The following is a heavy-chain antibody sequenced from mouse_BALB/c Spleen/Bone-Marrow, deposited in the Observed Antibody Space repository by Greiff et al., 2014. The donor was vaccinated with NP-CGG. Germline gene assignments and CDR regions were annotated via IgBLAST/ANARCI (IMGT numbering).Heavy chain of an antibody. CDR2: INPGSGGA. Sequence: VQLQQSGAELVRPGTSVKLSCKASGYAFTNYFIEWVKQRPGQGLECIGAINPGSGGANYHEKFKGKATLTADKSSSTSYMQLSSLTSDDAAVYFCAREGAARAVDYWGQGTTLTVSA. J-gene: IGHJ2*01. CDR3: AREGAARAVDY. V-gene: IGHV1-54*01. CDR1: GYAFTNYF. D-gene: IGHD3-1*01.